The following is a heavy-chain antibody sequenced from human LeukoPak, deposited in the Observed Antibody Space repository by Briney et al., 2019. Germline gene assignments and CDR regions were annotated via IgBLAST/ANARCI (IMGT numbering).Heavy chain of an antibody. CDR3: ASPNCGGDCYPGTYYYYYGMDV. CDR1: GYTFTSYY. V-gene: IGHV1-46*01. J-gene: IGHJ6*02. Sequence: ASVKVSCKASGYTFTSYYMHWVRQAPGQGLEWMGIINPSGGSTSYAQKFQGRVTMTRDTSTSTAYMELSSLRSEDTAVYYCASPNCGGDCYPGTYYYYYGMDVWGQGTTVTVSS. D-gene: IGHD2-21*02. CDR2: INPSGGST.